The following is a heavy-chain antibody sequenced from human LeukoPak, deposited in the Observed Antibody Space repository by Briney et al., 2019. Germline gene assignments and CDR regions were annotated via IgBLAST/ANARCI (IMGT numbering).Heavy chain of an antibody. D-gene: IGHD5-12*01. J-gene: IGHJ4*02. CDR3: ATIGYSGCTSGN. V-gene: IGHV5-51*01. CDR1: GYRFTNNW. CDR2: IYPSDSDT. Sequence: GESLKISCKTSGYRFTNNWIGWVRQMPGKGLEWMGIIYPSDSDTRYSPSFQGQVTISADKSINTAYLQWSSLKASDTAMYYCATIGYSGCTSGNWGQGTLVTVSS.